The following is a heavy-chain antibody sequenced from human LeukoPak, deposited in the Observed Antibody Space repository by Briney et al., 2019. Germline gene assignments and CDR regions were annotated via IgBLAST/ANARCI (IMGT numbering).Heavy chain of an antibody. J-gene: IGHJ4*02. Sequence: GGSLRLSCAASGFTFSSYAMHWVRQVSGKGLVWVSRINTDGSITTYADSVKGRFTISRDNAKNTLYLQMNSLSAEDSGVYYCAREASGIDSWGQGTPVTVSS. V-gene: IGHV3-74*03. CDR2: INTDGSIT. CDR1: GFTFSSYA. CDR3: AREASGIDS.